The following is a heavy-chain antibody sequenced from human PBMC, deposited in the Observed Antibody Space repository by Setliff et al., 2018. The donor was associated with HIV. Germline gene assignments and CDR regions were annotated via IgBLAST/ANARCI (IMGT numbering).Heavy chain of an antibody. CDR3: ATRIRDGHRGYGYFDF. Sequence: ASVKVSCKVSGYPVTELSINWVRQAPGKGPEWMGGFDPEDNKIVYAQKFQGRVTTTEDTSTDTAYMELSSLRPEDTAVYYCATRIRDGHRGYGYFDFWGQGTLVTVSS. CDR2: FDPEDNKI. V-gene: IGHV1-24*01. J-gene: IGHJ4*02. CDR1: GYPVTELS. D-gene: IGHD5-12*01.